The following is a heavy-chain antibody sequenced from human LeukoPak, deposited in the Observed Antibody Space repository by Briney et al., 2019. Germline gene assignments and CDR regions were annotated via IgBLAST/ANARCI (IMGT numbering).Heavy chain of an antibody. CDR3: ARGGVAGLYYYYYMDV. J-gene: IGHJ6*03. CDR1: GFTFSSHG. D-gene: IGHD6-19*01. Sequence: GGSLRLSCAASGFTFSSHGMSWVRQAPGKGLEWVSSISSSSSYIYYADSVKGRFTISRDNAKNSLYLQMNSLRAEDTAVYYCARGGVAGLYYYYYMDVWGKGTTVTISS. CDR2: ISSSSSYI. V-gene: IGHV3-21*01.